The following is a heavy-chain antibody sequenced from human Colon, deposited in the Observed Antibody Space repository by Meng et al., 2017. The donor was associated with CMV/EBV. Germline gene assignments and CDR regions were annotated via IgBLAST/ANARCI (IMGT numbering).Heavy chain of an antibody. V-gene: IGHV3-21*01. CDR3: VRHLEAGRNGYSEPF. CDR2: VSTSGRDT. J-gene: IGHJ1*01. D-gene: IGHD5-18*01. Sequence: GESLKISCAASGFTFSSYSMNWVRQAPGKGLEWVSSVSTSGRDTYYADSVKGRFTLSRDNAKNSLYLQMDSLRAEDTAVYYCVRHLEAGRNGYSEPFWGQGTLVTVSS. CDR1: GFTFSSYS.